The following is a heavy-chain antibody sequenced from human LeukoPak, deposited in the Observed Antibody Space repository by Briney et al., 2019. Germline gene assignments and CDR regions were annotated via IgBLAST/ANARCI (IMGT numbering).Heavy chain of an antibody. D-gene: IGHD2-2*01. V-gene: IGHV1-18*01. CDR2: ISAYNGNT. CDR3: AREGPDRFHEDAFDI. CDR1: GYTFTSYG. Sequence: ASVKVSCKASGYTFTSYGINWVRQAPGQGLEWMGWISAYNGNTNYARKLQGRVTMTTDTSTSTAYMELRSLRSDDTAVYYCAREGPDRFHEDAFDIWGQGTMVTVSS. J-gene: IGHJ3*02.